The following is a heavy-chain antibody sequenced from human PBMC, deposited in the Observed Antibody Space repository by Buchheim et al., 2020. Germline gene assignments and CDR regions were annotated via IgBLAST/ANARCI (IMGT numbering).Heavy chain of an antibody. Sequence: EVQLLESGGGLVQPGGSLRLSCAASGFTFSSYAMSWVRQAPGKGLEWVSAISGSGGSTYYADSVKGRFTISRDNSKNTLYLQMNSLRAEDTAVYYCAKDPRDTIFGVVISRTDAFDIWGQGT. V-gene: IGHV3-23*01. CDR3: AKDPRDTIFGVVISRTDAFDI. CDR1: GFTFSSYA. D-gene: IGHD3-3*01. CDR2: ISGSGGST. J-gene: IGHJ3*02.